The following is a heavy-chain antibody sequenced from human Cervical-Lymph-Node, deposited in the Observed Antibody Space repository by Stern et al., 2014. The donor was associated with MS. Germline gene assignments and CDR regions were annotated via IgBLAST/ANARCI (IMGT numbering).Heavy chain of an antibody. CDR2: IIPALGTT. CDR3: ARDLGVGPTVS. J-gene: IGHJ5*02. V-gene: IGHV1-69*06. Sequence: QVQLVESGAEVKKPGSSVKVSCKTSGGTFSTSGISWVRQAPGQGLEWMGGIIPALGTTNYARKFQGRLTISADKSTSTAYMALSSLRSEDTAVYYCARDLGVGPTVSWGQGTVVTVSS. D-gene: IGHD1-26*01. CDR1: GGTFSTSG.